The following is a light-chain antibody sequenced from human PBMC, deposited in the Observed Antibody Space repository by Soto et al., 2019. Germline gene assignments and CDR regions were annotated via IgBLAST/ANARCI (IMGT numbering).Light chain of an antibody. CDR3: QQSYSTPT. CDR2: GAS. V-gene: IGKV1-39*01. CDR1: QNIYIW. J-gene: IGKJ1*01. Sequence: DLQMTQSASTLSGSVGDRVTITCRASQNIYIWLAWYQKKPGKAPQLLIYGASTLQSGVPSRFSASGSGTHFTLTINSLQPEDFGTYSCQQSYSTPTFGQGRKV.